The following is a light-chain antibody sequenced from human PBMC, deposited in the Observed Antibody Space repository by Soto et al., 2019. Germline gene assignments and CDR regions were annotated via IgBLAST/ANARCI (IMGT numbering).Light chain of an antibody. CDR3: QSYDSSLV. CDR1: SSNIGAGYD. V-gene: IGLV1-40*01. CDR2: GNI. J-gene: IGLJ2*01. Sequence: QSVLTQPPSVSGAPGQRVTISCTGSSSNIGAGYDVHWYQQLPGTAPKLLIYGNINRPSGVPDRFSGSKSGTSASLAITGLQAEDEADYYCQSYDSSLVFGGGTKLT.